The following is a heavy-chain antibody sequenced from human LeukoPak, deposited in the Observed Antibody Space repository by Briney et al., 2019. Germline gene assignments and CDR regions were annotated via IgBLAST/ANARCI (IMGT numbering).Heavy chain of an antibody. V-gene: IGHV3-33*08. CDR3: ARATTYGWNYLDY. CDR1: GFTFSSYG. D-gene: IGHD3-16*01. J-gene: IGHJ4*02. Sequence: QPGRSLRLSCAASGFTFSSYGMHWVRQAPGKGLEWVAVIWYDGSNKYYADSVKGRFTISRDNSKNTLYLQINSLRVEDTAVYYCARATTYGWNYLDYWGQGTLVTVSS. CDR2: IWYDGSNK.